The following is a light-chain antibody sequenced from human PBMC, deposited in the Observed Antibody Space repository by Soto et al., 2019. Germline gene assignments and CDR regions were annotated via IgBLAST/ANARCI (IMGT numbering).Light chain of an antibody. V-gene: IGKV3-15*01. J-gene: IGKJ4*01. CDR2: GKS. CDR3: QQYNKWPLT. CDR1: QSVSSN. Sequence: EIVMTQSPATLSESPGERATLSCRSSQSVSSNLAWYQQKRGQAPRLLIYGKSTRATGIPARFSGSGSGTEFTLTISSLQSEDFAVYYCQQYNKWPLTFGGGTKVELK.